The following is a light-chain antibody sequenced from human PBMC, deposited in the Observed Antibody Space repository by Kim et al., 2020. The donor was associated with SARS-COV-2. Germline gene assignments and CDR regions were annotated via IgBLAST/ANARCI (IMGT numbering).Light chain of an antibody. V-gene: IGKV3-15*01. CDR3: HQYNDWPPGDT. Sequence: PGESATRSCRARQSVSKNLAWDQHKPGQPPRLLIYGAATRATGVPDRFSGSGSGTDFTLTVSSLQSEDFAIYYCHQYNDWPPGDTFGQGTKLEIK. J-gene: IGKJ2*01. CDR1: QSVSKN. CDR2: GAA.